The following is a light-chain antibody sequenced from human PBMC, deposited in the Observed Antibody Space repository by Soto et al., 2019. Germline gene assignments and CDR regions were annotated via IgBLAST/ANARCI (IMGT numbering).Light chain of an antibody. J-gene: IGLJ1*01. Sequence: QSVLTQPASVSGSPGQSITISCTGTSSDIGGYKHVSWYQQHPGKAPKLMIYEVSNRPSGVSNRFSGSKSGNTASLTISGLQAEDEADYYSSSYTTSSTQVFGTGTKV. V-gene: IGLV2-14*01. CDR1: SSDIGGYKH. CDR3: SSYTTSSTQV. CDR2: EVS.